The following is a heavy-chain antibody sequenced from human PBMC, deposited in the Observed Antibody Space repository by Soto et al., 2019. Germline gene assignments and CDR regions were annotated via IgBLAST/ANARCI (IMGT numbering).Heavy chain of an antibody. CDR3: ARVLSAAGTVYYGMDV. D-gene: IGHD6-13*01. CDR2: IYHSGST. V-gene: IGHV4-4*02. Sequence: PSETLSLTCAVSGGSISSSNWWSWVRQPTGKGLEWIGEIYHSGSTNYNPSLKSRVTISVDKSKNQFSLKLSSVTAADTAVYYCARVLSAAGTVYYGMDVWGQGTTVTVSS. J-gene: IGHJ6*02. CDR1: GGSISSSNW.